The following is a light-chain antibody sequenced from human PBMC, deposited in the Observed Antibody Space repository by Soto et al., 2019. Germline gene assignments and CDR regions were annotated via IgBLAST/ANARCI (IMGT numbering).Light chain of an antibody. J-gene: IGLJ1*01. CDR3: SSYTSGSTPYV. CDR2: DAS. V-gene: IGLV2-14*01. CDR1: SSDVGGYNY. Sequence: QSVLTQPASVSGFPGQSITISCTGTSSDVGGYNYVSWYQQHPGKAPKLMIYDASNRPSGVSNRFSGSKSGNTASLTISGLQAEDVADYYCSSYTSGSTPYVFGTGPKVTVL.